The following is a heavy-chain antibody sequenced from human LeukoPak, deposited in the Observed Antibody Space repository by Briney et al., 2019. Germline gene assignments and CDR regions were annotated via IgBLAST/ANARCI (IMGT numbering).Heavy chain of an antibody. Sequence: PSETLSLTCTVSSGSISSSSYFWGWIRQPPGKGLEWIGSGYHSGSTYYNPSLKSRVTISVDTSKNQFSLKLSSVTAADTAVYYCARGERDGNVDYWGQGTLVTVSS. CDR1: SGSISSSSYF. J-gene: IGHJ4*02. CDR2: GYHSGST. D-gene: IGHD5-24*01. CDR3: ARGERDGNVDY. V-gene: IGHV4-39*07.